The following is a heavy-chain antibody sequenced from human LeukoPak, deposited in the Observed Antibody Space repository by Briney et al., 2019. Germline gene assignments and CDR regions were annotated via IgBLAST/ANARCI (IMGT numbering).Heavy chain of an antibody. D-gene: IGHD3-10*01. V-gene: IGHV3-23*01. CDR3: ALLPARGQKTDY. Sequence: PGGSLRLSCAASGFTFSSYAMSWVRQAPGKGLEWVSAISGSGGSTYYADSVKGRFTISRDNSKNTLYLQMNSLRAEDTAVYYCALLPARGQKTDYWGQGTLVTVSS. J-gene: IGHJ4*02. CDR2: ISGSGGST. CDR1: GFTFSSYA.